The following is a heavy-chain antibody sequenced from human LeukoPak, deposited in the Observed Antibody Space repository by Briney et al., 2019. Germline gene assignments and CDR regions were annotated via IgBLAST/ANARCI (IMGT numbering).Heavy chain of an antibody. Sequence: SETLSLTCAVYGGSFSGYYWSWIRQPPGTGLEWIGEINHSGSTNYNPSLKSRVTISVDTSKNQFSLKLSSVTAADTAVYYCARIGVGAGTKVGYFDYWGQGTLVTVSS. CDR2: INHSGST. V-gene: IGHV4-34*01. CDR1: GGSFSGYY. CDR3: ARIGVGAGTKVGYFDY. D-gene: IGHD1-26*01. J-gene: IGHJ4*02.